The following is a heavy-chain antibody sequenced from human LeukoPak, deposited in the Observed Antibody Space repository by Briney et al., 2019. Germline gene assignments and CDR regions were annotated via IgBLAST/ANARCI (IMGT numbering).Heavy chain of an antibody. CDR1: GGSISSGGYS. Sequence: SETLSLTCAVSGGSISSGGYSWSWIRQPPGKGLEWIGYIYHSGSTYYNPSLKSRVTISVDRSKNQFSLKLSSVTAADTAVYYCATLGGGSGSYYNLDWGQGTLVTVSS. D-gene: IGHD3-10*01. CDR3: ATLGGGSGSYYNLD. V-gene: IGHV4-30-2*02. CDR2: IYHSGST. J-gene: IGHJ4*02.